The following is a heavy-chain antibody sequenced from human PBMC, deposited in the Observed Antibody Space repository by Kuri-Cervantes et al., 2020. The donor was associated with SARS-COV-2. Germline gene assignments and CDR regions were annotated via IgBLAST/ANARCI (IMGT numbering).Heavy chain of an antibody. CDR2: ISNESAYI. CDR1: GFSFSTYA. D-gene: IGHD5-12*01. V-gene: IGHV3-21*01. CDR3: AIDPRTVATRLPGY. Sequence: GESLKISCAASGFSFSTYAMTWVRQARGKGLEWVSSISNESAYIYYAESVRGRFAISRDNARKSVYLQMNSLRAEDTAVYYCAIDPRTVATRLPGYWGQGTLVIVSS. J-gene: IGHJ4*02.